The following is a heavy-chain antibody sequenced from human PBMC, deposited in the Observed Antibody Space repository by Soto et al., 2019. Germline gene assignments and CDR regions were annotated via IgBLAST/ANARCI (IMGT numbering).Heavy chain of an antibody. D-gene: IGHD3-3*01. J-gene: IGHJ4*02. CDR2: IHPTGGST. Sequence: ASVNVSSKASGYTFTTYFMHWVRQAPGQGLEWMGMIHPTGGSTGYAPKFQGRVTMTRDTSASTDSMELRNLRSEDTAVYYCARRVLPGYYLDYWGQGSLVTVSS. CDR1: GYTFTTYF. V-gene: IGHV1-46*03. CDR3: ARRVLPGYYLDY.